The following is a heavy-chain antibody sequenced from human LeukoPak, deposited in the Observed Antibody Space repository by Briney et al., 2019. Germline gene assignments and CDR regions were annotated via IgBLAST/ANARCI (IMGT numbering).Heavy chain of an antibody. CDR1: GGSISNYF. D-gene: IGHD6-19*01. Sequence: SETLSLTCTVSGGSISNYFWSWIRQPPGKGLEWIGYIYYSGSTDHNPSLESRVTISVDASKNQFSLRLSSVTAADTAVYYCARHTTSGWYQVVYWGQGTLVTVSS. J-gene: IGHJ4*02. CDR2: IYYSGST. CDR3: ARHTTSGWYQVVY. V-gene: IGHV4-59*01.